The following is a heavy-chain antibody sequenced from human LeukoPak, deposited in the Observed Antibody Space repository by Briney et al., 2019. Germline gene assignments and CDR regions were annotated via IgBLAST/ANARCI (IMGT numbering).Heavy chain of an antibody. Sequence: SETLSLTCAVSGGSISSGGYSWSWIRQPPGKGLEWTGYIYHSGSTYYNPSLKSRVTISVDRSKNQFSLKLSSVTAADTAVYYCARARYCSGGSCFHYFDYWGQGTLVTVSS. V-gene: IGHV4-30-2*01. J-gene: IGHJ4*02. D-gene: IGHD2-15*01. CDR3: ARARYCSGGSCFHYFDY. CDR2: IYHSGST. CDR1: GGSISSGGYS.